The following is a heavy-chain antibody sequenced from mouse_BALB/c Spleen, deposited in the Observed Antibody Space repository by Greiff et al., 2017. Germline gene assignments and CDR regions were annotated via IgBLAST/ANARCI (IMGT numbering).Heavy chain of an antibody. CDR2: ISYDGSN. V-gene: IGHV3-6*02. Sequence: DVQLQESGPGLVKPSQSLSLTCSVTGYSITSGYYWNWIRQFPGNKLEWMGYISYDGSNNYNPSLKNRISITRDTSKNQFFLKLNSVTTEDTATYYCARDDRYDHFDYWGQGTTLTVSS. J-gene: IGHJ2*01. CDR3: ARDDRYDHFDY. CDR1: GYSITSGYY. D-gene: IGHD2-14*01.